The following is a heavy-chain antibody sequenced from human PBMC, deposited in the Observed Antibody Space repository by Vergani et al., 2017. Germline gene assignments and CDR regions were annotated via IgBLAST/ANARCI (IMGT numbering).Heavy chain of an antibody. Sequence: QVQLVESGGGVVQPGRSLRLSCAASGFTFSSYAMHWVRQAPGKGLEWVAVISYDGSNKYYADSVKGRFTISRDNSKNTLYLQKNSLRDEDTAVYYCARGSYSSSGGCFDPWGQGTLVTVSS. CDR3: ARGSYSSSGGCFDP. CDR2: ISYDGSNK. J-gene: IGHJ5*02. CDR1: GFTFSSYA. V-gene: IGHV3-30-3*01. D-gene: IGHD6-13*01.